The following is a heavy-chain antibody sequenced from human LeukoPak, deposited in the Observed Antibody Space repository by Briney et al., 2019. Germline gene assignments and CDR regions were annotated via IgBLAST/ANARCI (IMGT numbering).Heavy chain of an antibody. Sequence: GGSLRLSCAASGFTFSNSWMSWVRQAPGKGLEWVAYIKKTGSETYYVDSVKGQFTITRDNARNSLFLQMNSLRAEDTAVYYCAREDGYCSGGNCYSYFDSWGQGTLVTVSS. D-gene: IGHD2-15*01. CDR3: AREDGYCSGGNCYSYFDS. J-gene: IGHJ4*02. CDR2: IKKTGSET. CDR1: GFTFSNSW. V-gene: IGHV3-7*01.